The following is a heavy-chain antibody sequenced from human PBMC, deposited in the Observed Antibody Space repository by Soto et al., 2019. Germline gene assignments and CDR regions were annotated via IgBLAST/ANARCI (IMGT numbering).Heavy chain of an antibody. CDR2: ISSSSSYI. CDR1: GFTFSSYS. D-gene: IGHD2-2*02. V-gene: IGHV3-21*01. J-gene: IGHJ6*02. Sequence: GGSLRLSCAASGFTFSSYSMNWVRQAPGKGLEWVSSISSSSSYIYYADSVKGRFTISRDNAKNSLYLQMNSLRAEDTAVYYCARGGYCSSTSCYTGYYGMDVWGQGTTVTVSS. CDR3: ARGGYCSSTSCYTGYYGMDV.